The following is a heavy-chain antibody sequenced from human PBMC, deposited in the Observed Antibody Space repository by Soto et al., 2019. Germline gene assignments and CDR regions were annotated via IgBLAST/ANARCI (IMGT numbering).Heavy chain of an antibody. Sequence: EVQLLESGGGLVQPGGSLRLSCAASGFTFSSYAMRWVRQAPGKGLEWFSAISGSGGSTYYADSVKGRFTISRDNAKNTWYLQMTSLSAEDTVVYSCARRGSGSYFDYWGQGTLVIGSS. CDR2: ISGSGGST. V-gene: IGHV3-23*01. CDR1: GFTFSSYA. D-gene: IGHD1-26*01. CDR3: ARRGSGSYFDY. J-gene: IGHJ4*02.